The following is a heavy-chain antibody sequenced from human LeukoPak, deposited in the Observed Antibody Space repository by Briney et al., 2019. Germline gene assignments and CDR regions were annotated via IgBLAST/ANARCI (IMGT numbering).Heavy chain of an antibody. J-gene: IGHJ4*02. CDR2: INHSGST. CDR1: GGSFSGYY. Sequence: SETLSLTCAVYGGSFSGYYWSWIRQPPGKGLEWIGEINHSGSTNYNPSLKSRVTISVDTSKNQFSLKLSSVTAADTAVYYCARGGPANIVVVTAAIRYFDYWGQGTLVTVSS. D-gene: IGHD2-2*02. CDR3: ARGGPANIVVVTAAIRYFDY. V-gene: IGHV4-34*01.